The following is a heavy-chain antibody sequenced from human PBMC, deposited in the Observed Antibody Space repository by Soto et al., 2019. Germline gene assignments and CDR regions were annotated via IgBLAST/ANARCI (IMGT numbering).Heavy chain of an antibody. J-gene: IGHJ3*02. V-gene: IGHV3-23*01. CDR1: GFTFSSNA. Sequence: EVQLLESGGGLVQPGGSLRLSCVASGFTFSSNAMSWVRQAPGKGLEWVSRITSGSGGGTYYADSVKGRFTISRDNATNTLYMRMNSLRVEDTAVYYCGKGTWAAIDISGHGTLVIISS. D-gene: IGHD2-2*01. CDR2: ITSGSGGGT. CDR3: GKGTWAAIDI.